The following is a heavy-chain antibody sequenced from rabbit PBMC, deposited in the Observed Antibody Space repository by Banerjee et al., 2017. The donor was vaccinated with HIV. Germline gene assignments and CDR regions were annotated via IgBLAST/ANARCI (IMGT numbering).Heavy chain of an antibody. V-gene: IGHV1S45*01. D-gene: IGHD4-2*01. CDR1: GLDFSVGDV. CDR2: INIVTGRA. Sequence: QQQLVESGGGLVKPGASLTLSCKASGLDFSVGDVMCWVRPAPGKGMGRMAWINIVTGRAANAEWAGGRFTCPKASSTTVTLQRTSLTAADTASYFCARYFAGVIGWNFGLWCPRTLVTVS. CDR3: ARYFAGVIGWNFGL. J-gene: IGHJ6*01.